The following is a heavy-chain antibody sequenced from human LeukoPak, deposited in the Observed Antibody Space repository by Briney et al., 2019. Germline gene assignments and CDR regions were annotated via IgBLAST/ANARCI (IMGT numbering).Heavy chain of an antibody. D-gene: IGHD6-13*01. V-gene: IGHV4-34*01. CDR1: GGSFSGYY. J-gene: IGHJ5*02. CDR3: ARVYSSSKGDWFDP. CDR2: INHSGST. Sequence: SETLSLTCAVYGGSFSGYYWSWIRQPPGKGLEWIGEINHSGSTNHYPSLKSRVTISVDTSKNQFSLKLSSVTAADTAVYYCARVYSSSKGDWFDPWGQGTLVTVSS.